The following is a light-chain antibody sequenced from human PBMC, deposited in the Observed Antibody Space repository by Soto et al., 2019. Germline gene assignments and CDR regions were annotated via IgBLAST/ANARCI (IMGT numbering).Light chain of an antibody. CDR2: GAS. J-gene: IGKJ1*01. CDR3: HKYGLWT. CDR1: QSVSSSY. Sequence: EIVLTQSPGTLSLSPGERATLSCRASQSVSSSYLAWYQQKPGQAPRLLIYGASSRATGIPDRFSGSGSGTDFTLTIRTLEPEDSAVYYCHKYGLWTFGQGTKV. V-gene: IGKV3-20*01.